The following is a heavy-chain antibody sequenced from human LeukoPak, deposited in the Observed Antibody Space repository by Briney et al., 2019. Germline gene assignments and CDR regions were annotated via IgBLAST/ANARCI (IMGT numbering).Heavy chain of an antibody. CDR3: AREDQFSPYYYYYMDV. CDR1: GGSFSGYY. V-gene: IGHV4-34*01. CDR2: INHSGST. D-gene: IGHD2-2*01. Sequence: SETLSLTCAVYGGSFSGYYWSWIRQPPGKGLEWIGEINHSGSTNYNPSLKSRVTISVDTSKNQFSLKLSSVTAADTAVYYCAREDQFSPYYYYYMDVWGKGTTVTVSS. J-gene: IGHJ6*03.